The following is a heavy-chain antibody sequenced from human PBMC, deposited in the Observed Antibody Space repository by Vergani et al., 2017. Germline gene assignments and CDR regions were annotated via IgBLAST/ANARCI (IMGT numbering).Heavy chain of an antibody. D-gene: IGHD6-13*01. V-gene: IGHV3-48*01. CDR1: GFTFSACP. CDR3: ARDLRGRAAGFRPFDY. CDR2: ISSSSSTI. J-gene: IGHJ4*02. Sequence: EVQLLQSGGGVIQPGGSVRLSCAASGFTFSACPMTWVRQAPGKGLEWVSYISSSSSTIYYADSVKGRFTISRDNAKNSLYLQMNSLRAEDTAVYYCARDLRGRAAGFRPFDYWGQGTLVTVSS.